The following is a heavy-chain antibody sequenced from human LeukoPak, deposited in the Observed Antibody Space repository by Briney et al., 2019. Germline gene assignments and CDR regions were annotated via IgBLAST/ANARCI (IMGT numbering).Heavy chain of an antibody. J-gene: IGHJ4*02. CDR1: GYSVSSGYY. CDR2: IYHSGST. Sequence: SETLSLTCTVSGYSVSSGYYWGWIRQSPGKGLEWIGSIYHSGSTYYSPSLRSRITISVDTSKNQFSLKLSSVTAADTAVYYCAREDYYDSSGYYLDCWGQGTLVTVSS. V-gene: IGHV4-38-2*02. CDR3: AREDYYDSSGYYLDC. D-gene: IGHD3-22*01.